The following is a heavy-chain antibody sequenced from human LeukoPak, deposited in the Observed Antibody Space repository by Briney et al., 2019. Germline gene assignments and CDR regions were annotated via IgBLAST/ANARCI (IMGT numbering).Heavy chain of an antibody. CDR3: ARGEDSSGWFVY. CDR1: GGSFSGYY. CDR2: INHSGST. J-gene: IGHJ4*02. Sequence: SETLSLTCAAYGGSFSGYYWSWIRQPPGKGLEWIGEINHSGSTNYNPSLKSRVTISVDTSKNQFSLKLSSVTAADTAVYYCARGEDSSGWFVYWGQGTLVTVSS. D-gene: IGHD6-19*01. V-gene: IGHV4-34*01.